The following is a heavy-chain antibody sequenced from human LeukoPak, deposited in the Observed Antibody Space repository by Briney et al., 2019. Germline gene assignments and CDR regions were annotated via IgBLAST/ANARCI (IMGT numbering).Heavy chain of an antibody. CDR2: IRSKAYGGTT. CDR3: TRPGELLWFNVAAFDI. V-gene: IGHV3-49*03. CDR1: GFTFGDYA. Sequence: GGSLRLSCTASGFTFGDYAMSWFRQAPGKGLEWVGFIRSKAYGGTTEYAASVKGRFTISRDDSKSIAYLQMNSLKTEDTAVYYCTRPGELLWFNVAAFDIWGQGTMVTVSS. J-gene: IGHJ3*02. D-gene: IGHD3-10*01.